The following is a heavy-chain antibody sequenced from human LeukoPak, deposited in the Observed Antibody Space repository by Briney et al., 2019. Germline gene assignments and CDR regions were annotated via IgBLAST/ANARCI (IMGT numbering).Heavy chain of an antibody. J-gene: IGHJ4*02. CDR1: GGSISSYY. Sequence: SSETLSLTCTVSGGSISSYYWSWIRQPPGKGLEWIGYIYYSGSTNYNPSLKSRVTISVDTSKNQFSLKLSSVTAADTAVYYCASTWTQSGIDYWGQGTLVTVSS. CDR2: IYYSGST. V-gene: IGHV4-59*08. D-gene: IGHD5-18*01. CDR3: ASTWTQSGIDY.